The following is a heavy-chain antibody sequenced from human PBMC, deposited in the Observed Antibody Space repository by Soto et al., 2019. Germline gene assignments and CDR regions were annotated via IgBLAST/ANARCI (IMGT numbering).Heavy chain of an antibody. Sequence: QVQLQESGPGLVKPSETLSLTCTVSGGSINSYYWSWIRQPPGQGLEWIGSLSYSGNFYYNPSLKSRISISVDTSKNQFSLTLTSVAAADTAVYYCARQSCSGGGCYSGPQDWYFSLWGRGTLVTVSS. D-gene: IGHD2-15*01. V-gene: IGHV4-59*08. CDR1: GGSINSYY. CDR2: LSYSGNF. J-gene: IGHJ2*01. CDR3: ARQSCSGGGCYSGPQDWYFSL.